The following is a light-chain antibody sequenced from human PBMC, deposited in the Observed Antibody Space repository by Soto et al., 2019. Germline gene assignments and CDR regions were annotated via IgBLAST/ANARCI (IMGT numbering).Light chain of an antibody. CDR1: QSVSTN. Sequence: EIVLPKYTDTLSLSPGERATLSCRASQSVSTNLAWYQQKPGQVPSLLIYGASTRASGIPARFSGSGSGTEFTLTIGSLQSEDFAVYYCQQYSSSPSFGQGTRPEIK. V-gene: IGKV3-15*01. J-gene: IGKJ5*01. CDR3: QQYSSSPS. CDR2: GAS.